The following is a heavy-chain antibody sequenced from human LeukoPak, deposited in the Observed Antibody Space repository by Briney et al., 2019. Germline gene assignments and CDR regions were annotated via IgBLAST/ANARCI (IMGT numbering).Heavy chain of an antibody. CDR1: GFTFNSYA. D-gene: IGHD2-2*03. J-gene: IGHJ4*02. CDR2: ISGSGGST. V-gene: IGHV3-23*01. Sequence: GGSLRLSCAASGFTFNSYAMSWLRQAPGKGLEWVSAISGSGGSTYYADSVKGRFTISRDNSKNTLYLQMNSLRPEDTAVYYCAKDGGGYCSSTSCYMGYWGQGTLVTVSS. CDR3: AKDGGGYCSSTSCYMGY.